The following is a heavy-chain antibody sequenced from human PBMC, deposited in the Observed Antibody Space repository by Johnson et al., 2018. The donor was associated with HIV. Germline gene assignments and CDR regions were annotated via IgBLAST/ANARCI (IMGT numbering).Heavy chain of an antibody. CDR3: ARETRGWYSWNDGSRAFDI. CDR2: IYSGGST. Sequence: VQLVESGGGLVQPGGSLRLSCAASGFTVSSNYMSWVRQAPGKGLEWVSVIYSGGSTYYADSVKGRFTISRDNSKNTLYLQMNSLRAEDTAVYYCARETRGWYSWNDGSRAFDIWGQGTMVTVSS. J-gene: IGHJ3*02. D-gene: IGHD1-1*01. CDR1: GFTVSSNY. V-gene: IGHV3-66*01.